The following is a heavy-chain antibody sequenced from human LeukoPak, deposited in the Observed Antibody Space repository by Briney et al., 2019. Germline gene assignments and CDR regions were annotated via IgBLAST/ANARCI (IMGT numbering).Heavy chain of an antibody. Sequence: ASVKVSCKASGYTFTGYYMHWVRQAPGQGLEWMGWINPNSGGTNYAQKFQGRVTMTRDTSISTAYMELSRLRSDDTAVYYCAREILYGLVLGNFDYWGQGTLVTASS. V-gene: IGHV1-2*02. CDR3: AREILYGLVLGNFDY. J-gene: IGHJ4*02. D-gene: IGHD6-19*01. CDR1: GYTFTGYY. CDR2: INPNSGGT.